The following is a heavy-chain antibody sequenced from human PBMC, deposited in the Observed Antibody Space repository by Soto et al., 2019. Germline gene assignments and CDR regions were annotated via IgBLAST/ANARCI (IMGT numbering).Heavy chain of an antibody. CDR3: VRRHVSATGIDWFDP. V-gene: IGHV1-3*01. CDR1: GYTFTSYG. CDR2: INAANGDT. J-gene: IGHJ5*02. Sequence: SVKVSCKASGYTFTSYGIHWVRQAPVQRLEWMGWINAANGDTKYSPKFQGRVTITRDTSASTAYMELSSLRSEDTAVYYCVRRHVSATGIDWFDPWGQGTPVTVSS. D-gene: IGHD6-13*01.